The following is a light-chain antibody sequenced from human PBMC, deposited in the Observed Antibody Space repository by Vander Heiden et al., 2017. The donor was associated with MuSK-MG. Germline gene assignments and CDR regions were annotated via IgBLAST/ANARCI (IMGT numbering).Light chain of an antibody. V-gene: IGKV3-20*01. J-gene: IGKJ1*01. Sequence: CTQSPGTLSLSPGERATLSCRASQSVSSSYLAWYQQKPGLAPRLLIYGASSRATGIPDRFSGSGSGTDFTLTISRLEPEDFAVYYCQQYGSSPRTFGQGTKVEIK. CDR2: GAS. CDR3: QQYGSSPRT. CDR1: QSVSSSY.